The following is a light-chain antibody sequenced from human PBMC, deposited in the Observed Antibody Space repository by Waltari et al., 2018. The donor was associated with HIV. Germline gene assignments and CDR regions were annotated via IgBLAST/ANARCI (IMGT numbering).Light chain of an antibody. CDR1: QSISSW. Sequence: DIQMTQSPSTLSASVGDRVTITCRASQSISSWVAWYQQKPGKAPKLLIYKASTLENVVPSRFSGSGSGTEFTLTISSLQPDDFATYYCQQYKSYALTFGGGTKVEIK. J-gene: IGKJ4*01. CDR3: QQYKSYALT. V-gene: IGKV1-5*03. CDR2: KAS.